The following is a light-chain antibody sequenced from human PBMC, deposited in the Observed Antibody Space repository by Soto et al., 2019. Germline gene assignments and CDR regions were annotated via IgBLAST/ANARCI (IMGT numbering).Light chain of an antibody. CDR3: QSYGSGLSVV. J-gene: IGLJ2*01. V-gene: IGLV1-40*01. CDR2: ETD. CDR1: DSNIGASYD. Sequence: QSVLTQPPSISGAPGQRVTITCTGSDSNIGASYDVNWYQHLPGAAPNLLIYETDNRPSGVPDRFSASRSGASASLAIDKLQTWDEGDYYCQSYGSGLSVVFGGGTKLPVL.